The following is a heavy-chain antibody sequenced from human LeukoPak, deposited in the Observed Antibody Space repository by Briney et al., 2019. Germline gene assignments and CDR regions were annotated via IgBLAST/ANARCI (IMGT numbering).Heavy chain of an antibody. D-gene: IGHD3-10*01. J-gene: IGHJ5*02. CDR1: GGSISSSSYY. V-gene: IGHV4-39*07. Sequence: SETLSLTCTVSGGSISSSSYYWGWIRQPPGKGLEWIGSIYYSGSTYYNPSLKSRVTISVDTSKNQFSLKLSSVTAADTAVYYCAGDRYGSGSYYKGSWFDPWGQGTLVTVSS. CDR3: AGDRYGSGSYYKGSWFDP. CDR2: IYYSGST.